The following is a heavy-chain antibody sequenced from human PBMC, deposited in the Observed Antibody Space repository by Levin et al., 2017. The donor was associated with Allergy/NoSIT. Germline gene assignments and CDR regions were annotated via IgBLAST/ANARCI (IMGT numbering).Heavy chain of an antibody. CDR2: ISGSGGST. CDR3: AEDRRFLYLGSAGDYFDY. CDR1: GFTFTNYA. Sequence: GGSLRLSCTASGFTFTNYAMTWVRQAPGKGLEWVSGISGSGGSTNYADSVKGRFTISRDNSKNTLYLQMNSLRAADAAIYDCAEDRRFLYLGSAGDYFDYWGQGTLVTVAS. V-gene: IGHV3-23*01. D-gene: IGHD6-19*01. J-gene: IGHJ4*02.